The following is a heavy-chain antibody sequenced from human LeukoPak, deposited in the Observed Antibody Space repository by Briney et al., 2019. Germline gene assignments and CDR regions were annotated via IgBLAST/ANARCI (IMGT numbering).Heavy chain of an antibody. V-gene: IGHV3-9*03. Sequence: GGSLRLSCAASGFTFDDYGMHWVRQAPGKGLEWVSGISWNSGSIGYADSVKGRFTISRGNAKNSLYLQMNGLRAEDMALYYCAKELRGYFDYWGQGTLVTVSS. CDR2: ISWNSGSI. CDR3: AKELRGYFDY. J-gene: IGHJ4*02. D-gene: IGHD2-15*01. CDR1: GFTFDDYG.